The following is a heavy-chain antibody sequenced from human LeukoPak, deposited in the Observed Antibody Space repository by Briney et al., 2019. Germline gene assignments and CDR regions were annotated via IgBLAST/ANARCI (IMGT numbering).Heavy chain of an antibody. CDR3: ARGTAMVTSSFDI. Sequence: SVKVSCKASGGTFSSYAISWVRQAPGQGLEWMGGIIPIFGTANYAQKFQGRVAITADESTSTAYMELSSLRSEDTAVYYCARGTAMVTSSFDIWGQGTMVTVSS. D-gene: IGHD5-18*01. V-gene: IGHV1-69*13. CDR2: IIPIFGTA. J-gene: IGHJ3*02. CDR1: GGTFSSYA.